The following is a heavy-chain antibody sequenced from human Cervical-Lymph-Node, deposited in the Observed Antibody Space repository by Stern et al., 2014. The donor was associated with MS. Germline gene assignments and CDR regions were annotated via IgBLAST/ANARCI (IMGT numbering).Heavy chain of an antibody. V-gene: IGHV3-13*01. Sequence: EDQLVESGGGLVQPGGSLRLSCAASGFTFSSYDMHWVRQATGKGLEWVSAIGTAGDTYYPGSVKGRFTISRENAKNSLYLQMNSLRAGDTAVYYCARARGYSYGFGYYFDYWGQGTLVTVSS. CDR2: IGTAGDT. D-gene: IGHD5-18*01. CDR3: ARARGYSYGFGYYFDY. J-gene: IGHJ4*02. CDR1: GFTFSSYD.